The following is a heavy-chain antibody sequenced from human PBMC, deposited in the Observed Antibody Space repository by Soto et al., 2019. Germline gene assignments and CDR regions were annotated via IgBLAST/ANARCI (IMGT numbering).Heavy chain of an antibody. CDR2: ISDSGATI. Sequence: GGSLRLSCAASGFTFSDYYMSWIRQAPGKGLECVSYISDSGATIYYADSVKGRFTMSRDNAKNLLYLQMNSLRAEDTAVYYCATGWAHFDSWGQGTLVTVSS. V-gene: IGHV3-11*01. J-gene: IGHJ4*02. CDR3: ATGWAHFDS. D-gene: IGHD6-19*01. CDR1: GFTFSDYY.